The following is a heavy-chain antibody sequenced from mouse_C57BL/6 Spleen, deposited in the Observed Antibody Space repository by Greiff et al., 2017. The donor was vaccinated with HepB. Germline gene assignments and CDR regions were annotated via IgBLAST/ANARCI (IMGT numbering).Heavy chain of an antibody. V-gene: IGHV10-1*01. CDR2: IRSKSNNYAT. J-gene: IGHJ4*01. CDR3: VRLGNYYAMDY. Sequence: EVQLVESGGGLVQPKGSLKLSCAASGFSFNTYAMNWVRQAPGKGLEWVARIRSKSNNYATYYADSVKDRFTISRDDSESMLYLQMNNLKTEDTAMYYCVRLGNYYAMDYWGQGTSVTVSS. CDR1: GFSFNTYA. D-gene: IGHD1-1*02.